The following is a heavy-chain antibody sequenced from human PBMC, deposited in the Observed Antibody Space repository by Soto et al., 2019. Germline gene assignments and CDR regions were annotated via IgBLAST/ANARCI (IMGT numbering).Heavy chain of an antibody. V-gene: IGHV4-31*03. J-gene: IGHJ1*01. Sequence: SETLSLTCTVSGGSISSGGYYWSWIRQHPGKGLEWIGYIYYSGSTYYNPSLKSRVTISVDTSKNQFSLKLSSVTAADTAVYYCARHRSWGSGYLSWGQGTLVTVSS. D-gene: IGHD3-22*01. CDR2: IYYSGST. CDR3: ARHRSWGSGYLS. CDR1: GGSISSGGYY.